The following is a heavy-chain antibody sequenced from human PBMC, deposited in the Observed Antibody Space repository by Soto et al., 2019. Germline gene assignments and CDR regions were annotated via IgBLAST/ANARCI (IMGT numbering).Heavy chain of an antibody. Sequence: EVQLVESGGGLVQPGGSLRLSCVASGFTVTEIYMNWVRQAPGKGLEWVSVIYNEFTDYADSVRGRFSISTDSSKNALYLQMNSLRADESAVYYCVREPRYCSGRSCSIMGDAFDIWGQGTMVTVSS. V-gene: IGHV3-66*01. J-gene: IGHJ3*02. CDR2: IYNEFT. D-gene: IGHD2-15*01. CDR3: VREPRYCSGRSCSIMGDAFDI. CDR1: GFTVTEIY.